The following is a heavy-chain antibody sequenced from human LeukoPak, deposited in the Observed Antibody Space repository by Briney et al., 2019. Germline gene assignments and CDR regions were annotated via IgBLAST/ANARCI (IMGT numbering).Heavy chain of an antibody. D-gene: IGHD5-24*01. J-gene: IGHJ3*02. CDR2: ISYDGSNK. CDR1: GFTFSSYA. CDR3: ARTRDGYIDDAFDI. V-gene: IGHV3-30-3*01. Sequence: GRSLRLSCAASGFTFSSYAMHWVRQAPGKGLEWVAVISYDGSNKYYADSVKGRFTISRDSSKNTLYLQMNSLRPEDTAVYYCARTRDGYIDDAFDIWGQGTMVTVSS.